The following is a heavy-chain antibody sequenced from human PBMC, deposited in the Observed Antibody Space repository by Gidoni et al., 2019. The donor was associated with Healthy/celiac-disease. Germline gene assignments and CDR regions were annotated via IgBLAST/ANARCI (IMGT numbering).Heavy chain of an antibody. CDR3: ARMPPFYYYYYGMDV. J-gene: IGHJ6*02. CDR1: GVTFSSYE. Sequence: EVQLVESGGGLVQPGGSLRLSCAASGVTFSSYEMNWVRQAPVKGLEWVSYISSSGSTIYYACSVKGLFTSSRYIAKNSLYLQMNSLRAEDTAVYDCARMPPFYYYYYGMDVWGQGTTVTVSS. D-gene: IGHD2-2*01. V-gene: IGHV3-48*03. CDR2: ISSSGSTI.